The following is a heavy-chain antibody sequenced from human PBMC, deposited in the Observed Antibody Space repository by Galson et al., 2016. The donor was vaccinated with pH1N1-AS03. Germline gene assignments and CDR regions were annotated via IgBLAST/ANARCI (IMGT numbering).Heavy chain of an antibody. V-gene: IGHV4-34*01. CDR2: INHSGST. CDR3: ARGSYSSGWYRGRNAFDI. J-gene: IGHJ3*02. Sequence: SETLSLTCAVYGGSFNNYYWNWIRQSPGKGLEWVGEINHSGSTDYNPSLKSRVTISVDPSKNQISLNLNSVTAADTAVYYCARGSYSSGWYRGRNAFDIWGQGTMVTVSS. D-gene: IGHD6-19*01. CDR1: GGSFNNYY.